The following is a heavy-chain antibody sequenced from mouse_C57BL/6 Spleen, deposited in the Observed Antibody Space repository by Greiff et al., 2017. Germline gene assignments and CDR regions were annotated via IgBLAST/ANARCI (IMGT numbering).Heavy chain of an antibody. CDR3: TRDYDDDVETDMDY. CDR1: GYTFTDYE. D-gene: IGHD2-4*01. J-gene: IGHJ4*01. CDR2: IDPETGGT. V-gene: IGHV1-15*01. Sequence: QVQLQQSGAELVRPGASVTLSCKASGYTFTDYEMHWVKQTPVHGLEWIGAIDPETGGTAYNQKFKGKAILTADKSSSTAYMELRSLTSEDSAVYYCTRDYDDDVETDMDYWGQGTTVTVSS.